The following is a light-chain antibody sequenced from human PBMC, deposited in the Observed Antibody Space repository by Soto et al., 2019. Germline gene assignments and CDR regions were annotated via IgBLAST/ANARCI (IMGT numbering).Light chain of an antibody. Sequence: EIVMTQSPATLSVSPGERATLSCRASQSVSSNLAWYQQKPGQVPRLLTYGASTQATGIPARFSGSGSGTESTLTISSLQSEDFAVYYCQQYNNWPFTFGPGPKVDIK. CDR2: GAS. V-gene: IGKV3D-15*01. CDR1: QSVSSN. CDR3: QQYNNWPFT. J-gene: IGKJ3*01.